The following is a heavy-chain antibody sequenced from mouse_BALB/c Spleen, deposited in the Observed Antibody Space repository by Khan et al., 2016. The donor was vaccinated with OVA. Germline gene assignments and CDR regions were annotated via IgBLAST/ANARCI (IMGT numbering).Heavy chain of an antibody. CDR3: TSHGYDAWFTY. CDR1: GYSFTSYY. D-gene: IGHD2-2*01. J-gene: IGHJ3*01. Sequence: EVHLQQSGPELMKPGASVKISCKASGYSFTSYYIHWVIQSHGKSLEWIGYIDPFSGGTTYNQKFKGKATLTVDKSSNTAYIHLINLTSEDSAVYYCTSHGYDAWFTYWGQGTLVTVSA. CDR2: IDPFSGGT. V-gene: IGHV1S135*01.